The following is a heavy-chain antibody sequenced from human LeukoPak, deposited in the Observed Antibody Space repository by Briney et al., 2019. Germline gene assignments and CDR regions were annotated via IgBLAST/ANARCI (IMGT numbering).Heavy chain of an antibody. CDR3: ARDAYSSSQAPRYYYYYYMDV. CDR2: INHSGST. CDR1: GGSFSGYY. Sequence: SETLSLTCAVYGGSFSGYYWSWIRQPPGKGLEWIGEINHSGSTNYNPSLKSRVTISVDTSKNQFSLKLSSVTAADTAVYYCARDAYSSSQAPRYYYYYYMDVWGKGTTVTVSS. J-gene: IGHJ6*03. D-gene: IGHD6-6*01. V-gene: IGHV4-34*01.